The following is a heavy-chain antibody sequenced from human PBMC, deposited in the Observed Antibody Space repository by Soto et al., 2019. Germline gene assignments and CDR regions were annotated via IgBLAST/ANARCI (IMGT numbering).Heavy chain of an antibody. D-gene: IGHD6-19*01. V-gene: IGHV3-30-3*01. Sequence: QVQLVESGGGVVQPGRSLRLSCAASGFTFSSYAMHWVRQAPGKGLEWVAVISYDGSNKYYADSVKGRFTISRDNSKNTLYLQMNSLRAEDTAVYYCARDIAYSSGLVGFGDYWGQGTLVTVSS. CDR2: ISYDGSNK. CDR1: GFTFSSYA. J-gene: IGHJ4*02. CDR3: ARDIAYSSGLVGFGDY.